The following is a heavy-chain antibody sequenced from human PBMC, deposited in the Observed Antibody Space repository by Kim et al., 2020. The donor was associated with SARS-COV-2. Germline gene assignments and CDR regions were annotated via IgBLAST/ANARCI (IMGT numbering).Heavy chain of an antibody. CDR3: ARDPGYSGIEYYFDY. D-gene: IGHD5-18*01. V-gene: IGHV4-39*07. Sequence: PSLKSRVTISVDTSKNQFSLKLSSVTAADTAVYYCARDPGYSGIEYYFDYWGQGTLVTVSS. J-gene: IGHJ4*02.